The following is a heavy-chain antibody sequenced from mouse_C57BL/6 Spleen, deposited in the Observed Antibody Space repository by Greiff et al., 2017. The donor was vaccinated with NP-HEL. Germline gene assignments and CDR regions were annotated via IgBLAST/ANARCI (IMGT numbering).Heavy chain of an antibody. CDR3: AIHEDYDYDGESYAMDY. D-gene: IGHD2-4*01. CDR2: ISSGGSYT. CDR1: GFTFSSYG. Sequence: EVKLVESGGDLVKPGGSLKLSCAASGFTFSSYGMSWVRQTPDKRLEWVATISSGGSYTYYPDSVKGRFTISRDNAKNTLYLQMSSLKSEDTAMYYCAIHEDYDYDGESYAMDYWGQGTSVTVSS. J-gene: IGHJ4*01. V-gene: IGHV5-6*01.